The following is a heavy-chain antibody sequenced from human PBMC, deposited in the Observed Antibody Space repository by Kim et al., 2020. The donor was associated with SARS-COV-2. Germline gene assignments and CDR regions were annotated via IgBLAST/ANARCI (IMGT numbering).Heavy chain of an antibody. Sequence: ASVKVSCKASGYSFAGHYMHWVRQAPGHVIEWMGWINPHSGGTEYAQKFQGRVSMTRDTSFNTAYMELRGLTSDDTAIYYCARQGTTTSGSPNFFDPWGQGTLVIVSS. D-gene: IGHD1-1*01. CDR2: INPHSGGT. V-gene: IGHV1-2*02. J-gene: IGHJ5*02. CDR3: ARQGTTTSGSPNFFDP. CDR1: GYSFAGHY.